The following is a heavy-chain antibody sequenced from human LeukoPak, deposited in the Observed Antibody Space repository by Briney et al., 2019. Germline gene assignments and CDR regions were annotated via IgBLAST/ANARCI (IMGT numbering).Heavy chain of an antibody. D-gene: IGHD3-22*01. CDR2: TSYDGSKK. Sequence: GGSLRLSCAASGFTFSTFAMHWVRQAPGKGLEWVAVTSYDGSKKNYAESVKGRFTISRDNSKNTLYLQMNSLRAEDTAVYYCARDPYDSSGNGFADYWGQGTLVTVSS. CDR3: ARDPYDSSGNGFADY. J-gene: IGHJ4*02. CDR1: GFTFSTFA. V-gene: IGHV3-30-3*01.